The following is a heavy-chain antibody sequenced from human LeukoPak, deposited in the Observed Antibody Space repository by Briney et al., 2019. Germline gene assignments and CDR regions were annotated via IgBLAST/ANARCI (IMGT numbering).Heavy chain of an antibody. D-gene: IGHD2-21*02. Sequence: SETLSLTCAVYGGSFSGYYWSWIRQPPGKGLEWIGEINHSGSTNYSPSLKSRVTISVDTSKNQFSLKLSSVTAADTAVYYCARWEEDIVVVTGAFDIWGQGTMVTVSS. CDR3: ARWEEDIVVVTGAFDI. CDR1: GGSFSGYY. CDR2: INHSGST. V-gene: IGHV4-34*01. J-gene: IGHJ3*02.